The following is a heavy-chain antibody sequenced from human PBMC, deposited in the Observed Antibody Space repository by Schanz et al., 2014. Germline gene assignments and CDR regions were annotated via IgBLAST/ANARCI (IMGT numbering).Heavy chain of an antibody. CDR1: GFTFSSYA. J-gene: IGHJ5*02. Sequence: EVQLLESGGGLVQPGGSLRLSCAASGFTFSSYAMTWVRQAPGMGLEWVSAISGRDGSTYYADSVRGRFTISRDNAENTLFLQMSSLRADDTAVYYCAKAADWPVTRFDPWGQGTLVTVSS. V-gene: IGHV3-23*01. CDR2: ISGRDGST. CDR3: AKAADWPVTRFDP. D-gene: IGHD3-9*01.